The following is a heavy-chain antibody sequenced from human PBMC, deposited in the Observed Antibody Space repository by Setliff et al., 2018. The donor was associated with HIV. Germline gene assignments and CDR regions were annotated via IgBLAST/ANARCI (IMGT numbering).Heavy chain of an antibody. D-gene: IGHD2-2*01. V-gene: IGHV1-58*01. CDR3: AAAVSFCDSTSCSHYFDY. Sequence: GASVKVSCKASGFTFSNSAVLWVRQARGQRPEWIGWIVVGSGNTNYAQMFYERVTITRDMSTSTAYMELSSLRSEDTAMYYCAAAVSFCDSTSCSHYFDYWGPGTLVTVSS. CDR2: IVVGSGNT. J-gene: IGHJ4*02. CDR1: GFTFSNSA.